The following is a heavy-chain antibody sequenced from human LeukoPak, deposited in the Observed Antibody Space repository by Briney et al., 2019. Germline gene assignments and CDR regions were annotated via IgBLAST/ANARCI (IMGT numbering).Heavy chain of an antibody. V-gene: IGHV3-48*01. CDR1: GFTFSSYS. Sequence: GGSLRLSCAASGFTFSSYSMNWIRQAPGKGLEWVSYISSSSSTIYYADSVKGRFTISRDNAKNSLYLQMNSLRAEDTAVYYCARVSNWSYWYFDLWGRGTLVTVSS. J-gene: IGHJ2*01. CDR2: ISSSSSTI. D-gene: IGHD1-20*01. CDR3: ARVSNWSYWYFDL.